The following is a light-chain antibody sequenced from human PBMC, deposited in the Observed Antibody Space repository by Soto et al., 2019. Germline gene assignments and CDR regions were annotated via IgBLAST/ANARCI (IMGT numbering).Light chain of an antibody. V-gene: IGKV3-20*01. CDR2: GAS. J-gene: IGKJ2*01. Sequence: EIVLTQSPGTLSLSPGERATLSCRASQSVGSNYLAWYQQKPGQAPRLLIYGASSRASGIPARFSGGGSGTDFTITISRLLTEDLSVYYCQHYGSSPPYTFGKETKLEI. CDR3: QHYGSSPPYT. CDR1: QSVGSNY.